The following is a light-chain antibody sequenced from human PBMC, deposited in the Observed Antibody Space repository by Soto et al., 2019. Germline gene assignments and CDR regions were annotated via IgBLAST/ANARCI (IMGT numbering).Light chain of an antibody. CDR3: EQYGSSPRT. CDR2: GAS. Sequence: EIVLTQSPATLSVSPGERATLSCRASQSLTSSYLAWYQQKPGQSPRLLIYGASSRATGIPDRFSGSGSGTDFTLTISRLEPEDSAVYYCEQYGSSPRTFGQGTKVDIK. J-gene: IGKJ1*01. CDR1: QSLTSSY. V-gene: IGKV3-20*01.